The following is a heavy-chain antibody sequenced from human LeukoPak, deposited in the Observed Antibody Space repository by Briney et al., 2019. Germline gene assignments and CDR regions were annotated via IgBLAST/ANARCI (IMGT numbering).Heavy chain of an antibody. V-gene: IGHV4-59*01. D-gene: IGHD3-3*01. CDR3: ARGGAYYDFWSALDLFDY. Sequence: RSSETLSLTCTVSGGSISSYYWSWIRQPPGKGLEWIGYIYYSGSTNYNPSLKSRVTISVDTSKNQFSLKLSSVTAADTAVYYCARGGAYYDFWSALDLFDYWGQGTLVTVSS. J-gene: IGHJ4*02. CDR1: GGSISSYY. CDR2: IYYSGST.